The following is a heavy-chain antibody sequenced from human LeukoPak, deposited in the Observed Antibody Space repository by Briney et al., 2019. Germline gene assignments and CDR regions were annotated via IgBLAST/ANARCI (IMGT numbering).Heavy chain of an antibody. Sequence: GGSLRLCCAASGFTFSDYAMSWVRQAPGKGLEWLSVISSSGTSIFYADSVEGRFTISRDTSRNTLYLQMNSLRGEDTATYYCAKGSGASCYSSLDSWARGILVIVSS. CDR1: GFTFSDYA. V-gene: IGHV3-23*01. D-gene: IGHD2-15*01. CDR2: ISSSGTSI. J-gene: IGHJ4*02. CDR3: AKGSGASCYSSLDS.